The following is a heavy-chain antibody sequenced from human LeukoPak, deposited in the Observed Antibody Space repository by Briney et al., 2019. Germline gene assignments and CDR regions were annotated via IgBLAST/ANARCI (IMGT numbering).Heavy chain of an antibody. Sequence: ASVKVSCKASGYTFTTSDINWVRQAPGQGLQWMGWMNPNSGNAVYAQKFQGRVTMTRSTSINTAYMELSSLRSEDTAVYYCARERDYGDYDRWFDPWGQGTLVTVSS. CDR1: GYTFTTSD. J-gene: IGHJ5*02. V-gene: IGHV1-8*01. CDR3: ARERDYGDYDRWFDP. D-gene: IGHD4-17*01. CDR2: MNPNSGNA.